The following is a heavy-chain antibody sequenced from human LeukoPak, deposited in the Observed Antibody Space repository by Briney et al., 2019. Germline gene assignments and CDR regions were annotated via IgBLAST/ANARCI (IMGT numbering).Heavy chain of an antibody. CDR2: IYYSGST. V-gene: IGHV4-59*08. J-gene: IGHJ5*02. CDR1: GGSISSYY. CDR3: ARSKGWFDP. Sequence: SETLSLTCTVSGGSISSYYWSWIRQPPGKGLEWIGYIYYSGSTNYNPSLKSRVTISVDTSKNQFSLKLSSETAADTAVYYCARSKGWFDPWGQGTLVTVSS.